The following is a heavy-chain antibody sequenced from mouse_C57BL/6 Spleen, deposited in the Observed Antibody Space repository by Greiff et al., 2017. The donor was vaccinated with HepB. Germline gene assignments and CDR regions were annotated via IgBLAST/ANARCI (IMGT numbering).Heavy chain of an antibody. V-gene: IGHV1-62-2*01. J-gene: IGHJ3*01. CDR1: GYTFTEYT. D-gene: IGHD2-4*01. Sequence: QVQLQQSGAELVKPGASVKLSCKASGYTFTEYTIHWVKQRSGQGLEWIGWFSPGRGSIKYNEKFKDKATLTADKSSSTVYMVLSRLTSEDSAVYFCARHEDYYDYVAWFAYWGQGTLVTVSA. CDR3: ARHEDYYDYVAWFAY. CDR2: FSPGRGSI.